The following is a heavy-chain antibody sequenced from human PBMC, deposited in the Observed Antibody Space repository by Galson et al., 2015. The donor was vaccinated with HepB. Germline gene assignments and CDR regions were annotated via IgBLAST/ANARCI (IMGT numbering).Heavy chain of an antibody. V-gene: IGHV3-30-3*01. J-gene: IGHJ4*02. CDR2: ISYDGSNK. CDR1: GFTFSSYA. D-gene: IGHD5-18*01. CDR3: ASPKRVGYSYGPFDY. Sequence: SLRLSCAASGFTFSSYAMHWVRQAPGKGLEWVAVISYDGSNKYYADSVKGRFTISRDNSKNTLYLQMNSLRAEDTAVYYCASPKRVGYSYGPFDYWGQGTLVTVSS.